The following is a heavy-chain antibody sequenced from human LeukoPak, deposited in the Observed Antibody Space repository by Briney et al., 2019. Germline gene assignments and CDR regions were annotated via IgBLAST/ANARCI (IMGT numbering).Heavy chain of an antibody. CDR3: ARGRPPVGGGYASDFDY. V-gene: IGHV1-69*13. CDR2: IIPIFGTA. Sequence: SVKDSCKASGGTFSSYAISWVRQAPGQGLEWMGGIIPIFGTANYAQKFQGRVTITADESTSTAYMELSSLRSEDTAVYYCARGRPPVGGGYASDFDYWGQGTLVNVSS. CDR1: GGTFSSYA. J-gene: IGHJ4*02. D-gene: IGHD5-12*01.